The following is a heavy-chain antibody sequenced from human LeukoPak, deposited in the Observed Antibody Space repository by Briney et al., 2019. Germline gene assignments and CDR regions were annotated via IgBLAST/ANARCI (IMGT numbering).Heavy chain of an antibody. CDR3: AKDRSGDSYGDFDY. D-gene: IGHD5-18*01. J-gene: IGHJ4*02. V-gene: IGHV3-30*18. CDR2: ISYDGSNK. CDR1: GFTFSSYG. Sequence: GRSLRLSCAASGFTFSSYGMHWVRQAPGTGLEWVAVISYDGSNKYYADSVKGRFTISRDNSKNTLYLQMNSLRAEDTAVYYCAKDRSGDSYGDFDYWGQGTLVTVSS.